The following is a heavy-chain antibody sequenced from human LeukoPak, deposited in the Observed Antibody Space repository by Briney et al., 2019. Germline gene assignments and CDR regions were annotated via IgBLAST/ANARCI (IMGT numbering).Heavy chain of an antibody. CDR2: ISSSGSTI. V-gene: IGHV3-11*01. Sequence: GGSLRLSCAATGLTVSSNFMSWIRQAPGKGLEWVSYISSSGSTIYYADSVKGRFTISRDNAKNSLYLQMNSLRAEDTAVYYCARDKPPKATMGTGYYYGMDVWGQGTTVTVSS. CDR1: GLTVSSNF. CDR3: ARDKPPKATMGTGYYYGMDV. J-gene: IGHJ6*02. D-gene: IGHD4/OR15-4a*01.